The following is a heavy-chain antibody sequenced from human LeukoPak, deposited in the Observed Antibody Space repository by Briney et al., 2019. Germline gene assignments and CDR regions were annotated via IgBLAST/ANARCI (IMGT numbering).Heavy chain of an antibody. Sequence: GGSLRLSCAASGSTFSTYPMSWVRQAPGKGLEWVSAISGSGGSTNYADSVKGRFTISRDNSKNTLYLQMNSLRAEDTAVYYCAKDNDFWSGYPTYFDYWGQGTLVTVSS. CDR3: AKDNDFWSGYPTYFDY. J-gene: IGHJ4*02. V-gene: IGHV3-23*01. D-gene: IGHD3-3*01. CDR1: GSTFSTYP. CDR2: ISGSGGST.